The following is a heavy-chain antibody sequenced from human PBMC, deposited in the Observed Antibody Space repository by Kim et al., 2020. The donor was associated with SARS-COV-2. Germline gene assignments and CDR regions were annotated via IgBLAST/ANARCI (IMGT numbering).Heavy chain of an antibody. CDR1: GFTFSSYA. D-gene: IGHD5-12*01. CDR3: ARGHDYSNAFDI. Sequence: GGSLRLSCAASGFTFSSYAMHWVRQAPGKGLEYVSAISSNGGSTYYANSVKGRFTFSRDNSKNTLYLQMGSLRAEDMAVYYCARGHDYSNAFDIWGQGT. CDR2: ISSNGGST. V-gene: IGHV3-64*01. J-gene: IGHJ3*02.